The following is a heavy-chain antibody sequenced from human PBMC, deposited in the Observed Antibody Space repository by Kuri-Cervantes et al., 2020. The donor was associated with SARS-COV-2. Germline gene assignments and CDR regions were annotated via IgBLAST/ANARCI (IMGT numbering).Heavy chain of an antibody. Sequence: GGSLRLSCAASGFTFSSLVRQAPGKGLEWVSSISSSSSYIYYADSVKGRFTISRDNAKNSLYLQMNSLRAEDTAVYYCARDQVLLWFGEPSYYGMDVWGQGTTVTVSS. V-gene: IGHV3-21*01. D-gene: IGHD3-10*01. CDR2: ISSSSSYI. J-gene: IGHJ6*02. CDR3: ARDQVLLWFGEPSYYGMDV. CDR1: GFTFSSL.